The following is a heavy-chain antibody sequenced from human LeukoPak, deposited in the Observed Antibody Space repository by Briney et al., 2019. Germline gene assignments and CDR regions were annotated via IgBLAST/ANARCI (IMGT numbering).Heavy chain of an antibody. Sequence: GGSLRLSCAASGFTFSNYAMSWVRQAPGQGLDWVSAISDSGVTAYYADSVKGRFTISRDNSKITLYLQMNSLRAEDTAVYYCANLNAPYWGNFDYWGQGTLVTVSS. CDR2: ISDSGVTA. CDR3: ANLNAPYWGNFDY. D-gene: IGHD3-16*01. CDR1: GFTFSNYA. J-gene: IGHJ4*02. V-gene: IGHV3-23*01.